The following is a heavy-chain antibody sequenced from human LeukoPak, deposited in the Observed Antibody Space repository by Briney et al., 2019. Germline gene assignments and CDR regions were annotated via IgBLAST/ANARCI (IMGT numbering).Heavy chain of an antibody. CDR2: VYSGGNT. Sequence: GGSLRLSCAASGFSFSSNSMTWVRQAPGKGLEWVSVVYSGGNTYYADSVKGRFTISRDISNNTVSLQMNSLRAEDTAVYFCAGGRTRDYWGQGTLVTVSS. D-gene: IGHD2-2*01. V-gene: IGHV3-66*01. J-gene: IGHJ4*02. CDR3: AGGRTRDY. CDR1: GFSFSSNS.